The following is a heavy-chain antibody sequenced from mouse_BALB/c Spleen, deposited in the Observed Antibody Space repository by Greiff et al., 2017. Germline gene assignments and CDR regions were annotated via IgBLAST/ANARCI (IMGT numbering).Heavy chain of an antibody. J-gene: IGHJ2*01. CDR2: ISSGGSYT. CDR1: GFTFSSYT. Sequence: EVMLVESGGGLVKPGGSLKLSCAASGFTFSSYTMSWVRQTPEKRLEWVATISSGGSYTYYPDSVKGRFTISRDNAKNTLYLQMSSLKSEDTAMYYCTRGGETGTGDYWGQGTTLTVSS. V-gene: IGHV5-6-4*01. CDR3: TRGGETGTGDY. D-gene: IGHD4-1*01.